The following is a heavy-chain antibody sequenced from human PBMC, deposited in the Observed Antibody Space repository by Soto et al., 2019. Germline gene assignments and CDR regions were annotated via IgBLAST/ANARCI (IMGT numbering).Heavy chain of an antibody. V-gene: IGHV4-31*03. CDR3: ARGPKKLIY. J-gene: IGHJ4*02. D-gene: IGHD2-8*01. CDR2: RYYSEST. Sequence: KPSETLSLTCTVSGGSITTGGYYWSWIRQLPGKGLEWIGHRYYSESTYYNPSLKSRVTMSVDTSKNQFSLKLDSVTAADTAVYYCARGPKKLIYWSQGTLVTVSS. CDR1: GGSITTGGYY.